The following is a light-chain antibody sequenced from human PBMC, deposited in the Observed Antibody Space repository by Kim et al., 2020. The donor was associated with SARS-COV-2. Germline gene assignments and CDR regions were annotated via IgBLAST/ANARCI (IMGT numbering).Light chain of an antibody. J-gene: IGKJ4*01. CDR1: HNIDKY. CDR3: QQRSNWPPVT. CDR2: EIA. V-gene: IGKV3-11*01. Sequence: FPGQRATRSCRDSHNIDKYLAWYQRKPGQAPRLLIYEIANRATGIPARCSGTGSGTDFTLTISTLEPEDFAVYYCQQRSNWPPVTFGAGTKVDSK.